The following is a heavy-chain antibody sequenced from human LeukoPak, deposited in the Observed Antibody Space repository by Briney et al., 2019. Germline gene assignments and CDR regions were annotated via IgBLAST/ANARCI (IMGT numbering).Heavy chain of an antibody. CDR1: GDSISISSYY. V-gene: IGHV4-39*07. J-gene: IGHJ5*02. D-gene: IGHD3-3*02. Sequence: SETLSLTRTVSGDSISISSYYWVWIRQPPGQGLEWIGTINYSGNTYYNPSLKSRVTISSDTSKSQFSLKLTSVTAADTAVYYCTRFQIGTILVSWGQGTLVTVSS. CDR2: INYSGNT. CDR3: TRFQIGTILVS.